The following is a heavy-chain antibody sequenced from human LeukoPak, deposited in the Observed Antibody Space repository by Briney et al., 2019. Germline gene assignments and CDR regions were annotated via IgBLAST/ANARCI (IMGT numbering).Heavy chain of an antibody. CDR1: GGTFSIYA. J-gene: IGHJ3*02. D-gene: IGHD6-19*01. CDR3: AREQSSGWYDFDI. V-gene: IGHV1-69*05. Sequence: SVNVSCKASGGTFSIYAISWVRQAPGQGLEWMGGIIPIFGTANYAQKFQGRVTITTDESTSTAYLELSSLRSEDTAVYYCAREQSSGWYDFDIWGQGTMVTVSS. CDR2: IIPIFGTA.